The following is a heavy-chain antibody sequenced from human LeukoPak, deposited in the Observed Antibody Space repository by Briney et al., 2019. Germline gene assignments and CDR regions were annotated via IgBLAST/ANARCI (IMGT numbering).Heavy chain of an antibody. V-gene: IGHV3-21*01. CDR1: GFTFSSYS. CDR2: ISSSSSYI. CDR3: ARVGDGYHMVHAFDI. D-gene: IGHD5-24*01. J-gene: IGHJ3*02. Sequence: GGSLRLSCAASGFTFSSYSMNWVRQAPGKGLEWVSSISSSSSYIYYADSVKGRFTISRDNAKNSLYLQMNSLRAEDTAVYYCARVGDGYHMVHAFDIWGQGTMVTVSS.